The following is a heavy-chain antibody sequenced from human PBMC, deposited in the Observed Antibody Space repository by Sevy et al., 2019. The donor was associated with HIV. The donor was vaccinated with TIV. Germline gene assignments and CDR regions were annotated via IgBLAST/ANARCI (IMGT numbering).Heavy chain of an antibody. CDR2: IWYDGSNK. D-gene: IGHD3-16*01. V-gene: IGHV3-33*01. CDR1: GFTFSSYG. CDR3: ARDPFFLRWGNKFDY. J-gene: IGHJ4*02. Sequence: GGSLRLSCAASGFTFSSYGMHWVRQAPGKGLEWVAVIWYDGSNKYYADSVKGRFTISRDNSKNTLYLQMNSLRAEDTAVYYCARDPFFLRWGNKFDYWGQGTLVTVSS.